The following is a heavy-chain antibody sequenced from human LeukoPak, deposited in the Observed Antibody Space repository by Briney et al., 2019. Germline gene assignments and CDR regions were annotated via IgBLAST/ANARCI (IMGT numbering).Heavy chain of an antibody. V-gene: IGHV3-7*03. J-gene: IGHJ4*02. CDR3: ALARSLDY. Sequence: GGSLRLSCAASGFTFSSYWMTWVRQAPGKGLEWVANIKQDGSEKYYVDLVKGRFTISRDNAKNSLYLQMNSLRVEDTAVYYCALARSLDYWGQGILVTVSS. CDR1: GFTFSSYW. CDR2: IKQDGSEK.